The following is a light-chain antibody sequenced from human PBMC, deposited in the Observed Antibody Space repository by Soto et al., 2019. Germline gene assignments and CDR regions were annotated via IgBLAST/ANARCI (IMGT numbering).Light chain of an antibody. Sequence: QSVLTQTPSVSGAPGQRVTISCTGTNSNIGAGYDVHWYQHLPGRAPKLLIFGNTNRPSGVPDRFSGPKSGTSASLAITGLQPEDEADYYCQSFDNSLSGFYVFGSGTKVTVL. CDR2: GNT. CDR1: NSNIGAGYD. J-gene: IGLJ1*01. CDR3: QSFDNSLSGFYV. V-gene: IGLV1-40*01.